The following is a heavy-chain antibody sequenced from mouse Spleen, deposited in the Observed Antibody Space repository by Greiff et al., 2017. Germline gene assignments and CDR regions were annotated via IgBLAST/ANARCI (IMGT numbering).Heavy chain of an antibody. D-gene: IGHD2-5*01. CDR2: INPSSGYT. V-gene: IGHV1-4*01. Sequence: QVQLKQSGAELARPGASVKMSCKASGYTFTSYTMHWVKQRPGQGLEWIGYINPSSGYTKYNQKFKDKATLTADKSSSTAYMQLSSLTSEDSAVYYCARCPLYSNYLDYWGQGTTLTVSS. CDR3: ARCPLYSNYLDY. CDR1: GYTFTSYT. J-gene: IGHJ2*01.